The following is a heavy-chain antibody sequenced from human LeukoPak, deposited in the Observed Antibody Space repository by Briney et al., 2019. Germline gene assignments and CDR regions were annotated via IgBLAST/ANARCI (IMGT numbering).Heavy chain of an antibody. CDR1: GGSISGYY. CDR2: INHSGST. V-gene: IGHV4-34*01. J-gene: IGHJ6*03. CDR3: ARWCPYYYDSSGYYYEGNYYYYYMDV. Sequence: SETLSLTCAVSGGSISGYYWSWIRQPPGKGLEWIGEINHSGSTNYNPSLKSRVTISVDTSKNQFSLKLSSVTAADTAVYYCARWCPYYYDSSGYYYEGNYYYYYMDVWGKGTTVTISS. D-gene: IGHD3-22*01.